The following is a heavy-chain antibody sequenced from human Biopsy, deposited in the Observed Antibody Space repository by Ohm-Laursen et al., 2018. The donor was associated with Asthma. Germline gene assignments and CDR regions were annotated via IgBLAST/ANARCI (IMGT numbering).Heavy chain of an antibody. D-gene: IGHD3-3*01. V-gene: IGHV4-39*01. CDR3: ARRITIFGVVQKDHGMDA. CDR1: GGSMTPTSHY. CDR2: ISYGGKT. Sequence: SETLSLTCTVSGGSMTPTSHYWDWIRQAPGKGLEWIGYISYGGKTSYNPSPKNRVTISRDTSKNQFSLRLTPVTAADTAVYFCARRITIFGVVQKDHGMDAWGQGTTVIVSS. J-gene: IGHJ6*02.